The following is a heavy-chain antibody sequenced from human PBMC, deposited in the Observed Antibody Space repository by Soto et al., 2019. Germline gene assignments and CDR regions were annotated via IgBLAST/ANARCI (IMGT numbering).Heavy chain of an antibody. CDR2: ISSDGSAT. J-gene: IGHJ4*02. V-gene: IGHV3-74*01. D-gene: IGHD2-15*01. Sequence: EVQLVESGGGLVQPGGSLRLSCAASGFTFGSYWMHWVRQTPGKGLVWVSRISSDGSATTYADSVKGRFTMTRDNARNTLYLQMNSLRAKDTAVYYCAELGYCRNVTCYSSIWGQGTLVTVSS. CDR3: AELGYCRNVTCYSSI. CDR1: GFTFGSYW.